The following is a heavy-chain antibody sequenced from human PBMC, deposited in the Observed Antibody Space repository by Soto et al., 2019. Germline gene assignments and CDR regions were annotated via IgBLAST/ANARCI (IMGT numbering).Heavy chain of an antibody. CDR2: IDWGDDT. V-gene: IGHV2-70*13. D-gene: IGHD3-10*01. CDR1: GFSLNTRGMC. Sequence: SGPTLVNPTQTLTLTCTFSGFSLNTRGMCVSWIRQPPGKALEWLALIDWGDDTYYTTSLQARLSISKGTSKNQVVLTMTHMDSVDTGTYYCARLLWFGDAMGASDIWGQGTMVTVSS. J-gene: IGHJ3*02. CDR3: ARLLWFGDAMGASDI.